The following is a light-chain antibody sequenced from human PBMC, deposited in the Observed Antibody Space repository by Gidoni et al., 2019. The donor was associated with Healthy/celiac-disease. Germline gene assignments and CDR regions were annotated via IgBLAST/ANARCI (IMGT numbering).Light chain of an antibody. Sequence: DIKLTSPPSFLAASVGDRVTIPCRASQDINNYLVWYQQKPGKAPNLLIYAASTLESGVPSRFSGSGSGTKYTLTISSLQPEDFATYYCQQLKNYPLTFGGGTKVEI. CDR3: QQLKNYPLT. CDR1: QDINNY. V-gene: IGKV1-9*01. CDR2: AAS. J-gene: IGKJ4*01.